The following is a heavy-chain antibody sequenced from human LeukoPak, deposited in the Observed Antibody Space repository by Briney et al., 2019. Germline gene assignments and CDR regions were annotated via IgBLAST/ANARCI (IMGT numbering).Heavy chain of an antibody. D-gene: IGHD2-2*01. V-gene: IGHV3-23*01. CDR3: AKGGYCSSTSCYLYDAFDI. CDR1: GFTFSSYA. CDR2: ISGSGGST. Sequence: GGSLRLSCAASGFTFSSYAMSWVRQAPGKGLKWVSAISGSGGSTYYADSVKGRFTISRDNSKNTLYLQMNSLRAEDTAVYYCAKGGYCSSTSCYLYDAFDIWGQGTMVTVSS. J-gene: IGHJ3*02.